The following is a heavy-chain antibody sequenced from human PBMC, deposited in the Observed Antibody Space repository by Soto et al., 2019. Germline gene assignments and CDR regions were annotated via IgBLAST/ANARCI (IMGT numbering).Heavy chain of an antibody. CDR1: GGSISSAGYS. J-gene: IGHJ4*02. V-gene: IGHV4-31*03. D-gene: IGHD2-15*01. CDR2: IYYRGST. Sequence: TLSRSCTVSGGSISSAGYSWRWIRPHPATGLEWIGYIYYRGSTYYNPSLKSRVTISVDTSKNQFSLKLSSVTAADTAVYYCARDRECSGGTCYNYFDYWGQGTLVTLSS. CDR3: ARDRECSGGTCYNYFDY.